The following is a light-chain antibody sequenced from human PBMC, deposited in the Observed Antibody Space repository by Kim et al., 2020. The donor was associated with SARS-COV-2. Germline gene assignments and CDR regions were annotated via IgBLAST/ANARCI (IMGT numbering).Light chain of an antibody. CDR1: SSDVGNYKL. CDR2: EVN. CDR3: CSYAGSSTIL. Sequence: QSALTQPASVSGSPGQSITISCTGTSSDVGNYKLVSWYQHHPDKAPKLMIFEVNKRPSGVSDRFSGSKSGNTASLTISGLQVEDEGDYYCCSYAGSSTILFGRGTKVTVL. J-gene: IGLJ2*01. V-gene: IGLV2-23*02.